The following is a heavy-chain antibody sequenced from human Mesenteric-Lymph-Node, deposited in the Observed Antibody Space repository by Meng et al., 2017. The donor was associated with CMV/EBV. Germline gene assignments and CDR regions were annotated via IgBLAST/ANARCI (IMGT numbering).Heavy chain of an antibody. V-gene: IGHV3-21*01. CDR3: TREKSAYCGGDCFTFDF. D-gene: IGHD2-21*01. CDR1: GFTFSSYS. Sequence: GESLKISCAASGFTFSSYSMNWVRQAPGKGLEWVSSISSSSSYIYYADSVKGRFTISRDNAKNSLYLQMNSLRADDTAVYYCTREKSAYCGGDCFTFDFWGQGTLVTVSS. CDR2: ISSSSSYI. J-gene: IGHJ4*02.